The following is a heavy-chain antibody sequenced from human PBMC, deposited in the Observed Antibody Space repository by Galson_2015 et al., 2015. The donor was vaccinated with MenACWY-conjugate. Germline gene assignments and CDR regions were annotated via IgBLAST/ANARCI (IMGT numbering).Heavy chain of an antibody. Sequence: SLRFPCEASGLPFDTIAITWVPQVPGKGLECVPRFGGRAVSSYSADPVKGRFTIYRENNKNTISLLMTSLRVEDTAVYDWAKGFYCANLDLWGQGTLVTVSS. D-gene: IGHD1-26*01. CDR2: FGGRAVSS. CDR3: AKGFYCANLDL. CDR1: GLPFDTIA. J-gene: IGHJ5*02. V-gene: IGHV3-23*01.